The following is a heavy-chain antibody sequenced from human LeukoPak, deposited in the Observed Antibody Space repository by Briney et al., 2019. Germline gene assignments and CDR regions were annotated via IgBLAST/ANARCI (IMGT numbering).Heavy chain of an antibody. CDR2: ISWNSGSI. V-gene: IGHV3-9*01. J-gene: IGHJ4*02. D-gene: IGHD1-26*01. Sequence: GGSLRLSCTASGFTFDDYAMPWVRQAPGKGLEWVSGISWNSGSIGYADSVKGRFTISRDNAKNSLYLQMNSLRAEDTALYYCAKDTASGGSYQFDYRGQGTLVTVSS. CDR3: AKDTASGGSYQFDY. CDR1: GFTFDDYA.